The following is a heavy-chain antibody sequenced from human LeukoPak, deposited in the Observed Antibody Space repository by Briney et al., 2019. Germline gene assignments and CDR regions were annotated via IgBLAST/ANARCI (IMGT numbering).Heavy chain of an antibody. CDR2: ISSSGGTI. CDR3: ARVSYTSGVSD. D-gene: IGHD6-19*01. Sequence: GGSLRLSCAASGFTFSTYEMNWVRQAPGKGLEWVSYISSSGGTIYYADSVKGRFTISRDNAKNTLYLQMNSLRAEDTAVYYCARVSYTSGVSDWGQGTLVTVSS. CDR1: GFTFSTYE. J-gene: IGHJ4*02. V-gene: IGHV3-48*03.